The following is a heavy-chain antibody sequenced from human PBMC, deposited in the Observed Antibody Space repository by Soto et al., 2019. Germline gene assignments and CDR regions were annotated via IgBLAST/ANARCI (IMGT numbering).Heavy chain of an antibody. D-gene: IGHD3-3*01. CDR3: AKDLVGYYDFWSGEFDY. V-gene: IGHV3-23*01. CDR2: ISGSGGST. Sequence: PGGSLRLSCAASGFTFSSYAMSWVRQAPGKGLEWVSAISGSGGSTYYADSVKGRFTISRGNSKNTLYLQMNSLRAEDTAVYYCAKDLVGYYDFWSGEFDYWGQGTLVTVSS. CDR1: GFTFSSYA. J-gene: IGHJ4*02.